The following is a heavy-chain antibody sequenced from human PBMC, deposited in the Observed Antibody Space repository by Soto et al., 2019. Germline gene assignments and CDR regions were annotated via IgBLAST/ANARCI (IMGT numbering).Heavy chain of an antibody. CDR2: ISSSGSTI. V-gene: IGHV3-11*01. CDR1: GFTFSDYY. Sequence: GGSLRLSCAASGFTFSDYYMSWIRQAPGKGLEWVSYISSSGSTIYYADSVKGRFTISRDNAKNSLYLQMNSLRAEDTAVYYCASMVRGVILEAYYYYYMDVWGKGTTVTVSS. D-gene: IGHD3-10*01. J-gene: IGHJ6*03. CDR3: ASMVRGVILEAYYYYYMDV.